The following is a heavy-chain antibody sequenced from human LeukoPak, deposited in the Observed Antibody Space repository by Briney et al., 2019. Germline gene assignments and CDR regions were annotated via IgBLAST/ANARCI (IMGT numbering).Heavy chain of an antibody. CDR3: ARGSSGRSWDTDY. J-gene: IGHJ4*02. D-gene: IGHD2-15*01. Sequence: SETLSLTCAVYGGSFSGYYWSWIRQPPGKGLEWIGEINHSGSTNYNPSLKSRVTISVDTSKNQISLKLSCVTAADTAVYYCARGSSGRSWDTDYWGEGTLVTVSS. V-gene: IGHV4-34*01. CDR2: INHSGST. CDR1: GGSFSGYY.